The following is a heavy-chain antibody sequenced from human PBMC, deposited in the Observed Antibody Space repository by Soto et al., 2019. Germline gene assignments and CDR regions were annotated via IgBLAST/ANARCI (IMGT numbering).Heavy chain of an antibody. CDR2: ISGSGSST. CDR1: GFSFSNYV. Sequence: GGSLRLSCAASGFSFSNYVMTWVRQAPGKGLEWVSTISGSGSSTHYADAVKGRFTISRDNSRNTLYLQMTSLRVEDTAVYYCAKDASGSYYVSLGMDVWGQGTTVTVSS. J-gene: IGHJ6*02. CDR3: AKDASGSYYVSLGMDV. V-gene: IGHV3-23*01. D-gene: IGHD1-26*01.